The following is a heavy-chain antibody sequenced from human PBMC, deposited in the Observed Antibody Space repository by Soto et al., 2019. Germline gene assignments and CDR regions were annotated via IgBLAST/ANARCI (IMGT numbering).Heavy chain of an antibody. CDR1: GGYISTYY. CDR2: IHASGNT. V-gene: IGHV4-4*07. J-gene: IGHJ4*02. CDR3: ARTPGWYFDV. D-gene: IGHD6-19*01. Sequence: SETLSLTCNVSGGYISTYYWSWIRQPAGKGLEWIGRIHASGNTDYNPALKSRVTMSVDTSTNQFSLRLTSLTAADTAVYYCARTPGWYFDVWGQGTLVTVSS.